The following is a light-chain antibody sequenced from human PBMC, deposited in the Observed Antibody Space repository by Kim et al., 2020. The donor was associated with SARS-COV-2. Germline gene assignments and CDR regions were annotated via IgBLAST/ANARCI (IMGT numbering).Light chain of an antibody. Sequence: SYELTQPPSVSVSPGQTASITCSGEKLGDKYACWYQQKPGQSPVLVIYQDSKRPSGIPERFSGSNSGNTATLTISGTQAMDEADYYCQAWDSSTAGVIFGGGTKVTVL. J-gene: IGLJ2*01. V-gene: IGLV3-1*01. CDR3: QAWDSSTAGVI. CDR2: QDS. CDR1: KLGDKY.